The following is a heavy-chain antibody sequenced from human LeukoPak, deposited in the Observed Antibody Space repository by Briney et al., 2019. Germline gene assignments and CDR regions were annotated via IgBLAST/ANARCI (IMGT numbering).Heavy chain of an antibody. J-gene: IGHJ6*03. CDR1: GFTFDDYA. D-gene: IGHD1-26*01. Sequence: GGSLRLSCAASGFTFDDYAMHWVRQAPGKGLEWVSGISWNSGSIGYADSVKGRFTISRDNAKNSLYLQMDSLRAEDMALYYCAKDSGPGGSYYYYYMDVWGKGTTVTVSS. V-gene: IGHV3-9*03. CDR3: AKDSGPGGSYYYYYMDV. CDR2: ISWNSGSI.